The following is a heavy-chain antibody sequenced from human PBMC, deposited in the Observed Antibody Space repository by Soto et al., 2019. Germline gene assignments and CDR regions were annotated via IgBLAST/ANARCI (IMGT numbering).Heavy chain of an antibody. CDR3: ARCRRVVVAGLIDY. Sequence: QVQLQQWGAGLLKPSETLSLTCAVYGGSFSGYYWSWIRQPPGKGLEWIGEINHSGSTNYNPSLKSRVTISVDTSKNQFSLKLSSVTAADTAVYYCARCRRVVVAGLIDYWGQGTLVTVSS. J-gene: IGHJ4*02. CDR1: GGSFSGYY. D-gene: IGHD2-15*01. V-gene: IGHV4-34*01. CDR2: INHSGST.